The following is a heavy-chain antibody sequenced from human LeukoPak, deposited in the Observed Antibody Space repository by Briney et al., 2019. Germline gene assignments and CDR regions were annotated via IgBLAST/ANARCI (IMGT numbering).Heavy chain of an antibody. D-gene: IGHD3-22*01. CDR2: IYPADSDT. Sequence: GESLKISCKGSGYKFTTYWIGWVRQMPGKGLEWMGLIYPADSDTIYSPSFQGQVTISADKSINTAYLQWSCLTASDTAMYYCARLTDYYDSSGYYRNYNWFDPWGQGNLVTVSS. J-gene: IGHJ5*02. V-gene: IGHV5-51*01. CDR1: GYKFTTYW. CDR3: ARLTDYYDSSGYYRNYNWFDP.